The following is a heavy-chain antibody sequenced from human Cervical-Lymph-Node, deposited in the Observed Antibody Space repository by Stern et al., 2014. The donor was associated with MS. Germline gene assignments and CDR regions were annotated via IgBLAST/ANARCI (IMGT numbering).Heavy chain of an antibody. CDR3: AKPQHQLAFDY. D-gene: IGHD6-13*01. Sequence: VHLVESGGGVVKPGRSLRLSCAVSGFSFSAYGMHWVRQAPGKGLECVAGISHDGTYKSYADSVKGRFTISRDNSRNTLYLQMNSLRPEDTAVYDCAKPQHQLAFDYWGQGTLVTVSS. CDR1: GFSFSAYG. V-gene: IGHV3-30*18. CDR2: ISHDGTYK. J-gene: IGHJ4*02.